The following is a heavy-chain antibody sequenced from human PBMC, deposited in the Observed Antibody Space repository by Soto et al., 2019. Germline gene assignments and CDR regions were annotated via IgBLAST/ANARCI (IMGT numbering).Heavy chain of an antibody. CDR2: INHSGST. D-gene: IGHD5-18*01. V-gene: IGHV4-34*01. CDR1: GGSFIGYY. J-gene: IGHJ6*02. Sequence: SETLSLTCAVYGGSFIGYYWSLIGHPPWKWLEWIVEINHSGSTNYNPSLKSRVTISVDTSKNQFSLKLSSVTAADTAVYYCARAPARGIQLWFPHYYYGMDVWGQGTTVTVSS. CDR3: ARAPARGIQLWFPHYYYGMDV.